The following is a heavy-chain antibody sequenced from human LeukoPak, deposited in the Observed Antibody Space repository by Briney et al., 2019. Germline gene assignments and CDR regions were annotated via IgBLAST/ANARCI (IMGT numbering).Heavy chain of an antibody. D-gene: IGHD5-24*01. J-gene: IGHJ4*02. CDR1: GYTFSSSY. CDR3: ARGNLRDGYNPPNYFDY. CDR2: INPSGGTT. V-gene: IGHV1-46*01. Sequence: ASVKVSCKASGYTFSSSYIHWVRQAPGQGLEWMGIINPSGGTTIYAQRFQGRVTMTRDTSTSTVYMELRSLRSDDTAVYYCARGNLRDGYNPPNYFDYWGQGTLVTVSS.